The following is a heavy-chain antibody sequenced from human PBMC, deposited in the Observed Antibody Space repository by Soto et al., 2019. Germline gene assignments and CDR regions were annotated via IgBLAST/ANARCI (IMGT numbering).Heavy chain of an antibody. CDR1: GFTFSTYS. V-gene: IGHV3-48*01. D-gene: IGHD5-12*01. J-gene: IGHJ4*02. CDR2: ITGSSGTI. CDR3: VLNAKVAY. Sequence: EVQLVESGGGLVQPGGSLRLSCAASGFTFSTYSMNWVRQAPGKGLEWISYITGSSGTIYYADSVEGRFTISRDNAKNSLYLQMDSLRPEDSAVYYCVLNAKVAYWGQGTLVTVSS.